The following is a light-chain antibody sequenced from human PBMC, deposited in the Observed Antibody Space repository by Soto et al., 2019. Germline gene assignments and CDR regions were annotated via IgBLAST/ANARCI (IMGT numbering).Light chain of an antibody. V-gene: IGKV3-20*01. CDR2: RAS. CDR1: QSVSSGY. CDR3: QQYGSSPWT. Sequence: EIVLTQSPGTLSLSPGERATLSCRASQSVSSGYLAWYQQKPGQAPRLLIYRASRRATGSPDRFSGSGSGTEFTLTISRLEPEDFAVYYCQQYGSSPWTFGQGTKVDIK. J-gene: IGKJ1*01.